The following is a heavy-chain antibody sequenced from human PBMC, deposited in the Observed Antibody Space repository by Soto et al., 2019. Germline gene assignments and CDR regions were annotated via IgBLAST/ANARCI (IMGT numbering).Heavy chain of an antibody. V-gene: IGHV4-59*01. D-gene: IGHD3-16*01. CDR3: AGAADYPYGMDV. CDR1: GGSISSYY. J-gene: IGHJ6*02. Sequence: QVQLQESGPGLVKPSETLSLTCTVSGGSISSYYWSWIRQPPGKGLEWIGYIYYSGSTNYNPSLKSRVTISVDTSKNQFSLKLSSVTAADTAVYYCAGAADYPYGMDVWGQGTTVTVSS. CDR2: IYYSGST.